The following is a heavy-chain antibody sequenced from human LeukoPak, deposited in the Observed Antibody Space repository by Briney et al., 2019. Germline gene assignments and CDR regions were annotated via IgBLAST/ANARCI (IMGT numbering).Heavy chain of an antibody. Sequence: PGGSLRLSCAASGFTFSDYAMNWVRQAPGKGLEWVSCVGSADATYYTDSVKGRFSASRDNSKNTLSLQMNSLRLEDTAVYYCASSQSWGQGTLVTVSS. CDR2: VGSADAT. D-gene: IGHD3-10*01. CDR1: GFTFSDYA. CDR3: ASSQS. J-gene: IGHJ5*02. V-gene: IGHV3-23*01.